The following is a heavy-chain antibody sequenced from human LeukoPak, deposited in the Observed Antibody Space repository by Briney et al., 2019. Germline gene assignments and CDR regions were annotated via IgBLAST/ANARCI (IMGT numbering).Heavy chain of an antibody. CDR1: GFTFSSYA. V-gene: IGHV3-23*01. CDR3: AKGPGYYYDSSGSFDY. CDR2: ISGSGGST. D-gene: IGHD3-22*01. J-gene: IGHJ4*02. Sequence: GGSLRLSCAASGFTFSSYAMSWVRQAPGKGLVWVSAISGSGGSTYYADSVKGRFTISRDNSKNTLYLQMNSLRAEDTAVYYCAKGPGYYYDSSGSFDYWGQGTLVTVSS.